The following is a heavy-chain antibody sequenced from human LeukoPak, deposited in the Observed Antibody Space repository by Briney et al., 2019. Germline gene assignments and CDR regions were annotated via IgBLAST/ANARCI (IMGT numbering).Heavy chain of an antibody. J-gene: IGHJ4*02. Sequence: GESLKISRKGSGYSFTSYWIGWVRQMPGKGLEWMGIIYPGDSDTRYSPSCQGQVTISADKSISTAYLQWSSLKASDTAMYYCARFSVVTAIHFDYWGQGTLVTVSS. CDR2: IYPGDSDT. CDR3: ARFSVVTAIHFDY. V-gene: IGHV5-51*01. D-gene: IGHD2-21*02. CDR1: GYSFTSYW.